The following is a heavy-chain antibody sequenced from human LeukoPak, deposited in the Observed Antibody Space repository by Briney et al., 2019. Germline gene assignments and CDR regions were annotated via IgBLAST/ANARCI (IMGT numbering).Heavy chain of an antibody. CDR2: INPNSGGT. D-gene: IGHD4-11*01. Sequence: GASVKVSCKASGYTFTGYYMHWVRQAPGQGLEWMGWINPNSGGTNYAQKFQGRVTMTRDTSISTAYVELSRLRSDDTAMYYCARELADYSNYNYYYYMDVWGKGTTVTVSS. CDR3: ARELADYSNYNYYYYMDV. J-gene: IGHJ6*03. CDR1: GYTFTGYY. V-gene: IGHV1-2*02.